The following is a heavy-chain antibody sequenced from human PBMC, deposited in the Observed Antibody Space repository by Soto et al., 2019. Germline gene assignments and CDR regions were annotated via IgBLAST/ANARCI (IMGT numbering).Heavy chain of an antibody. D-gene: IGHD4-17*01. V-gene: IGHV3-64D*06. CDR2: ISSNGGST. J-gene: IGHJ4*02. CDR3: VKDLHSDYAARYYFDY. CDR1: GFTFRSYA. Sequence: GSLRLSCSVSGFTFRSYALHWVRQAPGKGLEPVSAISSNGGSTYYADSVKGRFTISRDNSKNTLYLQMSSLRVEDTAVYYCVKDLHSDYAARYYFDYWGQGTPVTVSS.